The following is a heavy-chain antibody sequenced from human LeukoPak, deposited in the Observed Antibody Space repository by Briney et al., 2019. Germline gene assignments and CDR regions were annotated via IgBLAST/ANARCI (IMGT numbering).Heavy chain of an antibody. CDR1: GFTFSSYG. CDR3: AKAGGRATVTTK. Sequence: PGGSLRLSCAASGFTFSSYGMHWVRQAPGKGLEWVTFIRYDGSNKYYADSVKGRLTISRDNSKNTLYLQMNSLRAEDTAVYYCAKAGGRATVTTKWGQGTLVTVSS. D-gene: IGHD4-17*01. CDR2: IRYDGSNK. V-gene: IGHV3-30*02. J-gene: IGHJ4*02.